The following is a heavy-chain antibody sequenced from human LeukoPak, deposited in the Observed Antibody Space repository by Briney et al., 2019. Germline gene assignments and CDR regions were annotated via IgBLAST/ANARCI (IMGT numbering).Heavy chain of an antibody. J-gene: IGHJ6*03. Sequence: ASVKVSCKASGYTFTSYSIHWVRQAPGQGLEWMGIINPSGASAMYAQKFQGRVTMTTDTSTSTVYMELSSLISDDTAVYYCARVDTVNYYYYMDVWGKGTPVTVSS. V-gene: IGHV1-46*01. CDR2: INPSGASA. D-gene: IGHD5-18*01. CDR3: ARVDTVNYYYYMDV. CDR1: GYTFTSYS.